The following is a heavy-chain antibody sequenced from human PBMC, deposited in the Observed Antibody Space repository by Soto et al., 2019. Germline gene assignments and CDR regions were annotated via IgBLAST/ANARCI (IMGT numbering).Heavy chain of an antibody. J-gene: IGHJ3*02. CDR1: GFTFSNAW. Sequence: GGSLRLSCAASGFTFSNAWMSWVRQAPGKGLEWVGRIKSKTDGGTTDYAAPVTGRFTISRDDSKNTLYLQMNSLKTEDTAVYYCTTVSNFGVVTPAPEIWGQGTMVTVSS. CDR2: IKSKTDGGTT. D-gene: IGHD3-3*01. CDR3: TTVSNFGVVTPAPEI. V-gene: IGHV3-15*01.